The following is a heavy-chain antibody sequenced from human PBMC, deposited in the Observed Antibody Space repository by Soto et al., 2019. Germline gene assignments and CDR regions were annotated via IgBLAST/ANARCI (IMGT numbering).Heavy chain of an antibody. D-gene: IGHD3-10*01. J-gene: IGHJ3*02. CDR3: ARDAYNNYFRGHFDM. CDR1: GFSFSDYA. Sequence: PGGSLRLSCAASGFSFSDYAMTWVRLAPGKGLEWVSAIRGSGVNTYYAGSAKGRFTISRDNSKDTLYPQMNSLRADDTAVYYCARDAYNNYFRGHFDMWGQGTMVTVSS. CDR2: IRGSGVNT. V-gene: IGHV3-23*01.